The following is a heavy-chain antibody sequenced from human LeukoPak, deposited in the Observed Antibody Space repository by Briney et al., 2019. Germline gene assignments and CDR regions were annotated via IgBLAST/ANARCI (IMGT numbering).Heavy chain of an antibody. J-gene: IGHJ4*02. CDR2: ISSSSSTI. D-gene: IGHD5-12*01. Sequence: GGSLRLSCAASGVTFSTYSMNWVRQAPGKGLEWVSYISSSSSTIYYADSVKGRFTISRDNAKNSLYLQMNSLRAEDTAVYYCARTSGYDSPRSLDYWGQGTLVTVSS. V-gene: IGHV3-48*01. CDR1: GVTFSTYS. CDR3: ARTSGYDSPRSLDY.